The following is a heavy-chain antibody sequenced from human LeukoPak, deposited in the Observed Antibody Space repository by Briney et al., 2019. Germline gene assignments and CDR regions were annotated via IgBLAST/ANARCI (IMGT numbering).Heavy chain of an antibody. CDR2: IYTSGST. Sequence: PSETLSLTCTVSGGSIGSGSYYWSWIRQPAGKGLEWIGRIYTSGSTNYNPSLKSRVTISVDTSKNQFSLKLSSVTAADTAVYYCARDRGLYSNYGYYYYYMDVWGKGTTVTVSS. CDR1: GGSIGSGSYY. J-gene: IGHJ6*03. V-gene: IGHV4-61*02. CDR3: ARDRGLYSNYGYYYYYMDV. D-gene: IGHD4-11*01.